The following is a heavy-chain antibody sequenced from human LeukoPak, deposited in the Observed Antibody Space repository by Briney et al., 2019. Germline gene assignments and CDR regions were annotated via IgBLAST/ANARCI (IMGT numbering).Heavy chain of an antibody. V-gene: IGHV3-21*04. CDR3: ARDFYGSGSYRTDAFDI. D-gene: IGHD3-10*01. J-gene: IGHJ3*02. CDR2: VSSSSSYI. CDR1: GFTFSSYS. Sequence: GGSLRLSCAASGFTFSSYSMNWVRQAPGKGLEWVSSVSSSSSYIYYADSVKGRFTISRDNAKNSLYLQMNSLRAEDTAVYYCARDFYGSGSYRTDAFDIWGQGTMVTVSS.